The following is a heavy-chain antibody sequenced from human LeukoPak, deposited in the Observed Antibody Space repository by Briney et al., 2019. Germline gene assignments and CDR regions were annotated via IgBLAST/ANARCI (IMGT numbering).Heavy chain of an antibody. J-gene: IGHJ4*02. Sequence: PSETLSLTCAVYGGSFSGYYWSWIRQPPGKGLEWIGEINHSGSTNYNPSLKSRVTISVDTSKNQFSLKLSSVTAADTAVYYCAIGPISGYDPFDYWGQGTLVTVSS. D-gene: IGHD5-12*01. CDR3: AIGPISGYDPFDY. CDR2: INHSGST. CDR1: GGSFSGYY. V-gene: IGHV4-34*01.